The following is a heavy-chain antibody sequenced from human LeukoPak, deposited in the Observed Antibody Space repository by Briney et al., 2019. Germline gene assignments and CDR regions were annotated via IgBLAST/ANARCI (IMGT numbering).Heavy chain of an antibody. J-gene: IGHJ5*02. CDR2: INPDSGGT. CDR3: ARGDGPGIAENWFDP. Sequence: ASVKVSCKASGYTFTDYYLQWVRQAPGQGLEWMGWINPDSGGTNYAQKFQGRVTMTRDTSISTAYMELSRLRSDDTAVYYCARGDGPGIAENWFDPWGQGTLVTVSS. V-gene: IGHV1-2*02. CDR1: GYTFTDYY. D-gene: IGHD6-13*01.